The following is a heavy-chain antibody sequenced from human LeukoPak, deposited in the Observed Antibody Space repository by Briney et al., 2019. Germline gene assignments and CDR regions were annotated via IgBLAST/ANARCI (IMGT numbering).Heavy chain of an antibody. CDR1: GFTFSSYW. D-gene: IGHD5-12*01. CDR3: ARTPSMRYVGDAFDI. V-gene: IGHV3-74*01. Sequence: GGSLRLSCAASGFTFSSYWMHWVRQAPGKGLVWVSRINSGGSGTTYADSVKGRFTISRDTAKNTLYLQMNSLRAEGTAVYYCARTPSMRYVGDAFDIWGQGTKVIVSS. CDR2: INSGGSGT. J-gene: IGHJ3*02.